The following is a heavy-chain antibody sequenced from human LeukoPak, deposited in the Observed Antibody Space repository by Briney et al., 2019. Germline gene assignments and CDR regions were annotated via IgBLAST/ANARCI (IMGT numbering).Heavy chain of an antibody. D-gene: IGHD3-3*01. Sequence: SETLSLTCTVSGGSISTSNYYWGWIRQPPGKGLEWIGNIFYSGSTYYSPSLKSRLTISIDMSKNQFSLNLNSITAADTAVYYCARVPYDFGSRSGYYFDYWGQGTLVTVSS. CDR2: IFYSGST. CDR3: ARVPYDFGSRSGYYFDY. CDR1: GGSISTSNYY. J-gene: IGHJ4*02. V-gene: IGHV4-39*07.